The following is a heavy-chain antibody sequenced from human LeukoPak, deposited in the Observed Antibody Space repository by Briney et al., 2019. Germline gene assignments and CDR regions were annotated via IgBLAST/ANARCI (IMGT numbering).Heavy chain of an antibody. CDR2: ISAYNGNT. Sequence: GASVKVSCKASGYTFTSYGISWVRQAPGQGLEWMGWISAYNGNTYYAQKLQGRVTMTTATSTSTAYMELRRLRSDDTAVDYCEREGRYYFYYMDVWGKGTTVTVSS. J-gene: IGHJ6*03. CDR1: GYTFTSYG. V-gene: IGHV1-18*01. CDR3: EREGRYYFYYMDV.